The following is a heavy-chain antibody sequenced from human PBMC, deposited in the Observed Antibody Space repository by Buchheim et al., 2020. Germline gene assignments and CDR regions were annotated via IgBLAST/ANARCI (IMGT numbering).Heavy chain of an antibody. D-gene: IGHD3-16*02. CDR2: INHSGST. Sequence: QVQLQQWGAGLLKPSETLSLTCAVYGGSFSGYYWSWIRQPPGKGLEWIGEINHSGSTNYNPSLKSRVTISVDTSKNQFSLKLSSVTAADTAVYYCAREGPYVWGSYRRVLPDDYWGQGTL. CDR3: AREGPYVWGSYRRVLPDDY. CDR1: GGSFSGYY. V-gene: IGHV4-34*01. J-gene: IGHJ4*02.